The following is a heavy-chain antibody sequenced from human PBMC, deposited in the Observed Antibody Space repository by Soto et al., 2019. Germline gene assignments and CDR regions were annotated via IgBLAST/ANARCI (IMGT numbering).Heavy chain of an antibody. CDR2: IYYSGST. D-gene: IGHD3-9*01. CDR3: ARGSLRYFDWSGLDY. V-gene: IGHV4-31*03. CDR1: GGSISSGGYY. Sequence: QVQLQESGPGLVKPSQTLSLTCTVSGGSISSGGYYWSWIRQHPGKGLEWIGYIYYSGSTYYNPSLKSRVTISVDTSKNQFALKLSSVTAADTAVYYCARGSLRYFDWSGLDYWGQGTLVTVSS. J-gene: IGHJ4*02.